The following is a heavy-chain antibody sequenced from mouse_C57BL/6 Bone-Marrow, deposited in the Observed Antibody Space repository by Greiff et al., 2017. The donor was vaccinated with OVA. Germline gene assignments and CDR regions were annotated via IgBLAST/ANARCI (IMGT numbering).Heavy chain of an antibody. J-gene: IGHJ1*03. CDR1: GYTFTSYW. CDR3: ARATPRYIDV. V-gene: IGHV1-53*01. Sequence: QVQLQQSGTELVKPGASVKLSCKASGYTFTSYWMHWVKQRPGQGLEWIGNINPSNGGTTYNEKFKSKATLTVDKSSSTAYLQLSSLTSTDSAVYYCARATPRYIDVWGTGTTVTVSS. CDR2: INPSNGGT. D-gene: IGHD1-1*01.